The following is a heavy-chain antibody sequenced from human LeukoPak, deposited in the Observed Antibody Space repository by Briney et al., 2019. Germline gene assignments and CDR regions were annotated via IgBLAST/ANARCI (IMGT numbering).Heavy chain of an antibody. CDR3: AKDMGHAYGGAFDI. CDR2: IKQDGSEK. D-gene: IGHD3-10*01. Sequence: GGSLRLSCAASGFTFSSYWMSWVRQAPGKGLEWVANIKQDGSEKYYVDSVKGRFTISRDNAKNSLYLQMNSLRAEDTALYYCAKDMGHAYGGAFDIWGQGTMVTVSS. CDR1: GFTFSSYW. J-gene: IGHJ3*02. V-gene: IGHV3-7*03.